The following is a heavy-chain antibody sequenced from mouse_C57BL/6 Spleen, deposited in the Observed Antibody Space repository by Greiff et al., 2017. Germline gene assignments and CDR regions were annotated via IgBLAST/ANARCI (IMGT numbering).Heavy chain of an antibody. CDR2: IYPGDGDT. CDR3: ARAPCDYGAMDY. J-gene: IGHJ4*01. V-gene: IGHV1-82*01. CDR1: GYAFSSSW. Sequence: VQLQQSGPELVKPGASVKISCKASGYAFSSSWMNWVKQRPGKGLEWIGRIYPGDGDTNYNGKFKGKATLTADKSSSTAYMQLSSLTSEDSAVYFCARAPCDYGAMDYWGQGTSVTVSS.